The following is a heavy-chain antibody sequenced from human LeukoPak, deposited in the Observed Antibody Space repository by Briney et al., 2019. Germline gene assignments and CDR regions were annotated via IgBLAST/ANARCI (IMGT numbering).Heavy chain of an antibody. V-gene: IGHV4-59*08. CDR2: IYGGGST. Sequence: PSETLSLTCTVSGGSISSYYCSWLRQPPGKGLEWIGYIYGGGSTNYNPSLTSRVTISVDTSKNQFSLSLSSVTAADTAVYYCARQVGQMRFDSWGQGTPVTVSS. D-gene: IGHD1-26*01. CDR3: ARQVGQMRFDS. J-gene: IGHJ5*01. CDR1: GGSISSYY.